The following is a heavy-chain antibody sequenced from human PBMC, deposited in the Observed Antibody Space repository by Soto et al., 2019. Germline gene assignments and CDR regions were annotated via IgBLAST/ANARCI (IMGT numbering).Heavy chain of an antibody. CDR2: SSASNGKT. D-gene: IGHD5-18*01. CDR1: GYTFTSYS. CDR3: TRVVTGYYYMDG. Sequence: GASVKVSCKASGYTFTSYSFSWVRQAPGQGPEWMGWSSASNGKTNFAQKFQGRVTMTTDTSTNTAYMELRSLNSDDTAVYYCTRVVTGYYYMDGWGTGNTVTFSS. V-gene: IGHV1-18*01. J-gene: IGHJ6*03.